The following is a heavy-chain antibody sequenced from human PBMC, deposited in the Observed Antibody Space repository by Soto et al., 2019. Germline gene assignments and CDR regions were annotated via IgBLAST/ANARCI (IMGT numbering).Heavy chain of an antibody. D-gene: IGHD1-26*01. J-gene: IGHJ4*02. CDR2: MYWDEAD. CDR3: SRLLPGALAHCFYY. CDR1: GFSATSSGVG. Sequence: QITLKESGPPLVKPTQTLTLTCAFSGFSATSSGVGVAWLRQPPGKALEWLAVMYWDEADQYRPCLKTRLTIIKDTSKHQVVLTFTNMDPVDTGTCYFSRLLPGALAHCFYYWGQEPLVTVTS. V-gene: IGHV2-5*02.